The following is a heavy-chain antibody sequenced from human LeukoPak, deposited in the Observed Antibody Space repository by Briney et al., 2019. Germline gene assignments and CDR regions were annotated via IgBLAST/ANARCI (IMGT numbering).Heavy chain of an antibody. CDR1: GYTFTSYG. J-gene: IGHJ4*02. D-gene: IGHD3-22*01. V-gene: IGHV1-18*01. Sequence: GASVKVSCKASGYTFTSYGISWVRQAPGQGLEWMGWVSAYNGNTNYAQKLQGRVTMTTDTSTSTAYMELRSLRSDDTAVYYCARDSYDSSGYLFDYWGQGTLVTVSS. CDR2: VSAYNGNT. CDR3: ARDSYDSSGYLFDY.